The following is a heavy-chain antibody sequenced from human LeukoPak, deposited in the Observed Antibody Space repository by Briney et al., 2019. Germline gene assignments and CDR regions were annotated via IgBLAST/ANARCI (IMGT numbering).Heavy chain of an antibody. Sequence: GESLRLSCAASGLTFRSFVMSSVRLTPAKGLEWVSCIHGSGETSNYADSVKGRFTISRDTSKNTLYLQMNSLRAEDTAVYYCAKAYSDFWSAYDYWGQGTLVTVSS. D-gene: IGHD3-3*01. J-gene: IGHJ4*02. V-gene: IGHV3-23*01. CDR1: GLTFRSFV. CDR2: IHGSGETS. CDR3: AKAYSDFWSAYDY.